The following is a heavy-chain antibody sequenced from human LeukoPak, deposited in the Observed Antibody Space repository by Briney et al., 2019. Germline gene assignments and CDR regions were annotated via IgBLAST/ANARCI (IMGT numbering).Heavy chain of an antibody. D-gene: IGHD3-22*01. CDR2: IDYNGNT. CDR3: ARGYYDTSAYSNPFDF. CDR1: GGSITRHY. J-gene: IGHJ4*02. Sequence: SETLSLTCTVSGGSITRHYWSWVPQPPGKRLEWIANIDYNGNTNYNPSLKSRVTISLDTSKKQVSLNLISVTAADTAVYYCARGYYDTSAYSNPFDFWGQGTLVTVSS. V-gene: IGHV4-59*11.